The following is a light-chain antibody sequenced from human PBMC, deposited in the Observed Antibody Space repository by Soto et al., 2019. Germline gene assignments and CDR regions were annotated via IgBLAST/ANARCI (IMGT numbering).Light chain of an antibody. CDR1: QSVSSY. J-gene: IGKJ4*01. CDR3: QQRSNWLT. CDR2: EAS. Sequence: EIVLTQSPATLSLSPGERATLSCRASQSVSSYLAWYQQKPGQAPRLLIYEASNRATGIPARFSGSGSGTDFTLTISSLEPEDFAVYYCQQRSNWLTFGGGTTVEIK. V-gene: IGKV3-11*01.